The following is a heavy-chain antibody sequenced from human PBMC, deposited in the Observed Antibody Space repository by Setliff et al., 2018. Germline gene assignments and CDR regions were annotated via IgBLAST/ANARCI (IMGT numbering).Heavy chain of an antibody. CDR2: IWYDGSQR. D-gene: IGHD3-22*01. V-gene: IGHV3-33*01. CDR3: ARGDFDSSGNAFDI. J-gene: IGHJ3*02. CDR1: GFTFSHYA. Sequence: GESLKISCAASGFTFSHYAMHWVRQAPGKGLDWVAVIWYDGSQRYYTDSVKGRFAISRDNSKNTLYLEVNSVRVEDTAVYYCARGDFDSSGNAFDIWGQGTMVTVS.